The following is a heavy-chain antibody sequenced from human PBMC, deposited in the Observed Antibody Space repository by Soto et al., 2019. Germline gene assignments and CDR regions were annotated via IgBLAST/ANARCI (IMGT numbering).Heavy chain of an antibody. D-gene: IGHD5-18*01. CDR1: GGSFSGYY. J-gene: IGHJ6*03. Sequence: QVQLQQWGAGLLKPSETLSLTCAVYGGSFSGYYWSWIRQPPGKGLEWLGEINHSGSTNYNPSLKSRVTISVDTSKNQFSLKLSSVTAADTAVYYCARMKQLWKLAYYYYMDVWGKGTTVTVSS. V-gene: IGHV4-34*01. CDR2: INHSGST. CDR3: ARMKQLWKLAYYYYMDV.